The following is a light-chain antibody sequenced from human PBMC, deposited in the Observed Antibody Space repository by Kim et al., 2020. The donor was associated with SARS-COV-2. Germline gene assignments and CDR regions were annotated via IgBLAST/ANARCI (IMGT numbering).Light chain of an antibody. CDR3: AAWDANLNAYV. CDR1: ISNIASNP. V-gene: IGLV1-44*01. J-gene: IGLJ1*01. CDR2: NSD. Sequence: ELTQPPSASGTPGQRVNISCSGNISNIASNPVHWYQQLPGTAPKVLIYNSDRRPSGVPDRFSGSKSGTSASLAISGLQSEDDGDYYCAAWDANLNAYVFGTGTKVTVL.